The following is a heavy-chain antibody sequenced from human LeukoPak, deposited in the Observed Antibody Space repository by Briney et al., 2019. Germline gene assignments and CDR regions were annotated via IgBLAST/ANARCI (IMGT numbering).Heavy chain of an antibody. V-gene: IGHV3-23*01. CDR2: ISGSGGST. D-gene: IGHD6-13*01. CDR3: ARAEPRYSSSWYVRVFDY. Sequence: GGSLRLSCAASGFTFSSYAMSWVRQAPGKGLEWVSAISGSGGSTYYADSVKGRFTISRDNSKNTLYLQTNSLRAEDTAVYYCARAEPRYSSSWYVRVFDYWGQGTLVTVSS. CDR1: GFTFSSYA. J-gene: IGHJ4*02.